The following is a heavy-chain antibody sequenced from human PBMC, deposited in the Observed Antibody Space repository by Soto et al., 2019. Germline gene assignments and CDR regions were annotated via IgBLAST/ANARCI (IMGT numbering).Heavy chain of an antibody. CDR2: TWYDGSDK. V-gene: IGHV3-33*06. D-gene: IGHD6-13*01. J-gene: IGHJ3*02. CDR3: AKDLGSSFDAFDI. Sequence: VGSLRLSCAASRFTFSRYGMHWVRQAPGKGLEWVAVTWYDGSDKYYADSVKGRFTISRDNSKNTLYLQMSSLRAEDTAVYYCAKDLGSSFDAFDIWGQGTMVTVSS. CDR1: RFTFSRYG.